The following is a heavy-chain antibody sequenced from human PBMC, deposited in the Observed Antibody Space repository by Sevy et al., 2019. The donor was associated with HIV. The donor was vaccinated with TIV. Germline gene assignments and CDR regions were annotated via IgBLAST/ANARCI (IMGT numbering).Heavy chain of an antibody. J-gene: IGHJ4*02. CDR2: ISYDGSNK. Sequence: GGSLRLSCAASGFTFSSYAMHWVRQAPGKGLEWVALISYDGSNKYYADSVKGRFTISRDNSKNTLYLQMNSLRAEDTAVYYCARASTYYYDSSGYYYNDYWGQGTLVTVSS. V-gene: IGHV3-30*04. CDR3: ARASTYYYDSSGYYYNDY. CDR1: GFTFSSYA. D-gene: IGHD3-22*01.